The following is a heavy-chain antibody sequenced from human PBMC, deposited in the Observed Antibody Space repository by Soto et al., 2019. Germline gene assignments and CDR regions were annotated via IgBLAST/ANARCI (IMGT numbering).Heavy chain of an antibody. CDR1: GYTFTSYY. D-gene: IGHD3-3*01. CDR2: INPSGGST. V-gene: IGHV1-46*01. J-gene: IGHJ6*02. Sequence: ASVKVSCKASGYTFTSYYMHWVRQAPGQGREWMGIINPSGGSTSYAQKFQGRVTMTRDTSTSTVYMELSSLRSEDTAVYYCARANFWSAPREGKYYYGMDVWGQGTTVTVSS. CDR3: ARANFWSAPREGKYYYGMDV.